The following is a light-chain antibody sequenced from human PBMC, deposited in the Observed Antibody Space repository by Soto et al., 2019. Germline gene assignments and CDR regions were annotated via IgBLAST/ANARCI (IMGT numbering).Light chain of an antibody. CDR3: QTWGTGIVT. CDR1: SGHTNYA. V-gene: IGLV4-69*01. J-gene: IGLJ2*01. Sequence: QSVLTQSPSASASPGASVKLTCTLSSGHTNYAIAWHQQQPEKGPRFLMKINSDGSHSKGDGVPDRFSGSSSGAERYFTISSLQSEDEADYYCQTWGTGIVTFGGGTKLPS. CDR2: INSDGSH.